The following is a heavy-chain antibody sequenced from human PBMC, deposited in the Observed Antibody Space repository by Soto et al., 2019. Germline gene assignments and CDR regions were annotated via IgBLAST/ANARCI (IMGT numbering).Heavy chain of an antibody. CDR2: ISGSGGST. D-gene: IGHD2-2*01. CDR3: ARTSCRSSTSCYSPYYFDY. Sequence: GGSLRLSCTASGFTFSSYAMSWVRQAPGKGLEWVSAISGSGGSTYYADSVKGRFTISRDNSKNTLYLQMNSLRAEDTAVYYCARTSCRSSTSCYSPYYFDYWGQGTLVTVSS. CDR1: GFTFSSYA. J-gene: IGHJ4*02. V-gene: IGHV3-23*01.